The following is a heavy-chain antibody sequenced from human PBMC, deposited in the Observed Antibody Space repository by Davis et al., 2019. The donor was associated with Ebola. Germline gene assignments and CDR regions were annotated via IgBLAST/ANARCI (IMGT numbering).Heavy chain of an antibody. J-gene: IGHJ4*02. CDR3: ARGIRYFNLLADY. D-gene: IGHD3-9*01. CDR2: MNPNRGNT. V-gene: IGHV1-8*01. Sequence: ASVKVSCKASGYTFTSYDINWVRQATGQGLEWMGWMNPNRGNTGYAQKFQGRVTMTRNTSISTAYMELSSPRSEDTAVYYCARGIRYFNLLADYWGQGTLVTVSS. CDR1: GYTFTSYD.